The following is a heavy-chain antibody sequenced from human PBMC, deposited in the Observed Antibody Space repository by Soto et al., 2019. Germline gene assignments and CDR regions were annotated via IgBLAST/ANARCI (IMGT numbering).Heavy chain of an antibody. Sequence: QVQLVESGGGVVQPGRSLRLSCAASGFTFSSYAMHWVRQAPGKGLEWVAVISYDGSNKYYADSVKGRFTISRDNSKNTLYLQMNSLRAEDTAVYYCASESNYHDSSGYHFDYWGQGTLVTVSS. J-gene: IGHJ4*02. CDR1: GFTFSSYA. CDR2: ISYDGSNK. D-gene: IGHD3-22*01. V-gene: IGHV3-30-3*01. CDR3: ASESNYHDSSGYHFDY.